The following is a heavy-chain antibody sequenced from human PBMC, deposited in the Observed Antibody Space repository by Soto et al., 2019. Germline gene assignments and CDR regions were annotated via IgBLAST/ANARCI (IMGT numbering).Heavy chain of an antibody. CDR3: AKASCSGGSCYRFDY. Sequence: GGSLRLSCVASGFSFSTYAMTWVRQAPGKGLEWVSIISGSGDSTYYADSVKGRFIISRDNSENTLYVQMNSLRADDTAVYYCAKASCSGGSCYRFDYWGQGTLVTVSS. V-gene: IGHV3-23*01. CDR1: GFSFSTYA. D-gene: IGHD2-15*01. J-gene: IGHJ4*02. CDR2: ISGSGDST.